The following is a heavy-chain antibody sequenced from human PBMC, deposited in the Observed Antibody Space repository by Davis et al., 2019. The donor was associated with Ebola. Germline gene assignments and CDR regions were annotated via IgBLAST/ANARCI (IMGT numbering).Heavy chain of an antibody. D-gene: IGHD3-22*01. J-gene: IGHJ2*01. V-gene: IGHV3-66*03. Sequence: GGSLRLSCAASGFTVSSNYISWVRQAPGKGLEWVSAISGSASSTYYADSVKGRFTISRDNSKNTLYLQMNSLRAEDTAVYYCATTYYYDSSGYYLLWYFDLWGRGTLVTVSS. CDR2: ISGSASST. CDR1: GFTVSSNY. CDR3: ATTYYYDSSGYYLLWYFDL.